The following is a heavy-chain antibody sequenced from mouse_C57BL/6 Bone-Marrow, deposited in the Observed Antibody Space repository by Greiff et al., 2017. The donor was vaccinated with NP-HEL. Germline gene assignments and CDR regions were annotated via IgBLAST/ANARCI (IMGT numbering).Heavy chain of an antibody. CDR1: GYTFTDYE. V-gene: IGHV1-15*01. Sequence: VKLQESGAELVRPGASVTLSCKASGYTFTDYEMHWVKQTPVHGLEWIGAIDPETGGTAYNQKFKGKAILTADKSSSTAYMERRSLTSEDSAVYYCTRGGLRNYAMDYWGQGTSVTVSS. CDR3: TRGGLRNYAMDY. D-gene: IGHD2-4*01. CDR2: IDPETGGT. J-gene: IGHJ4*01.